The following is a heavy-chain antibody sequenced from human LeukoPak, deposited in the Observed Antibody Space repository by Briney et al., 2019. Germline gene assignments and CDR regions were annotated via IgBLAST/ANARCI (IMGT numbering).Heavy chain of an antibody. Sequence: GASVKVSCKASGYTFARHGITWVRQAPGQGLEWMGWISSYSGNTNYAQKFQGRVTMTTDTSTSTAYMELKSLRSDDTAVYYCARDLAEVFFDYYYYMDVWGKGTTVTVSS. J-gene: IGHJ6*03. D-gene: IGHD3-3*01. CDR3: ARDLAEVFFDYYYYMDV. CDR2: ISSYSGNT. CDR1: GYTFARHG. V-gene: IGHV1-18*01.